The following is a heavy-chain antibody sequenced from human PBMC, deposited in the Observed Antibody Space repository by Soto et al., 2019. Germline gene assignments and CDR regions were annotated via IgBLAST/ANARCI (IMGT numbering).Heavy chain of an antibody. D-gene: IGHD4-17*01. J-gene: IGHJ4*02. V-gene: IGHV4-61*01. CDR3: ARGNAGYYGDYGYFDY. CDR2: IYYSGSA. CDR1: GGSVSSGCYY. Sequence: SESLSLTCTVSGGSVSSGCYYWGWIRQPPGKGLEWIGYIYYSGSANNNPSLKSRVTISVDTSKNQFSLKPSSVTAADTDVYYCARGNAGYYGDYGYFDYWGQGTLVTVSS.